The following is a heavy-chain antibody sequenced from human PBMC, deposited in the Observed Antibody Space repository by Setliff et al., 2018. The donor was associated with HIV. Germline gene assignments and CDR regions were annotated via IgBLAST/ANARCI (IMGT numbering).Heavy chain of an antibody. CDR3: ARGGRFSAPGRDIWYYYYYMDV. CDR2: INPNSGST. Sequence: ASVKVSCKASGYTFTIYYMHWVRQAPGQGLEWIGIINPNSGSTSYAQNFQGRVTMTRDTSTSTVYMELSGLRSEDTAVYYYARGGRFSAPGRDIWYYYYYMDVWGKGTTVTVSS. CDR1: GYTFTIYY. V-gene: IGHV1-46*01. J-gene: IGHJ6*03. D-gene: IGHD3-9*01.